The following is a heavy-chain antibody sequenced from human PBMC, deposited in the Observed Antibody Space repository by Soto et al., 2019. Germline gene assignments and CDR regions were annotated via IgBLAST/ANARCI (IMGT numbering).Heavy chain of an antibody. J-gene: IGHJ6*02. CDR1: GGTFSSYA. V-gene: IGHV1-69*01. D-gene: IGHD3-3*01. Sequence: QVQLVQSGAEVKKPGSSVKVSCKASGGTFSSYAISWVRQAPGQGLEWMGGIIPIFGTANYAQKFQGRVTITADESTSTAYMELSSLRSEDTAVYYCARVMRAIRFWSGYYGMDVWGQGTTVTVSS. CDR3: ARVMRAIRFWSGYYGMDV. CDR2: IIPIFGTA.